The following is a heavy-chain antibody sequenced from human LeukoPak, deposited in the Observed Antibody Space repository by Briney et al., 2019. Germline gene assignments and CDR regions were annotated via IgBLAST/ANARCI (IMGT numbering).Heavy chain of an antibody. J-gene: IGHJ6*02. CDR1: GYTFTGYY. Sequence: ASVKVSCKASGYTFTGYYMHWVRQAPGQGLEWMGWIDPSSGGTNYAQKFQGRVTMTRDTSISTAYMELSRLRSDDTAVYYCARDPREVYYGMDVWGQGTTVTVSS. CDR2: IDPSSGGT. V-gene: IGHV1-2*02. CDR3: ARDPREVYYGMDV.